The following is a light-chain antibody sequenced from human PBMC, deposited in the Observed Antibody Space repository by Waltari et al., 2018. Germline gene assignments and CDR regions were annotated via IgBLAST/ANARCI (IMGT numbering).Light chain of an antibody. CDR2: DAS. CDR1: QSISSW. CDR3: KQYNSYPYT. J-gene: IGKJ2*01. Sequence: DIQMTQSPSTLSASVGDRVTITCRASQSISSWLAWYQQKPGKAPKLLIYDASSLESGVPSRFSGRGSGTEFTLTISSLQPDDFATYYCKQYNSYPYTFGQGTKLEIK. V-gene: IGKV1-5*01.